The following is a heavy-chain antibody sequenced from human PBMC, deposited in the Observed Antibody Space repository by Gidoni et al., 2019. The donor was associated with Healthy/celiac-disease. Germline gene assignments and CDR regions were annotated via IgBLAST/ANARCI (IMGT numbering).Heavy chain of an antibody. D-gene: IGHD5-12*01. Sequence: QLQLQESGPGLLKPSETLSLTCTVTGGSIGSSSYYWAWIRQPPGKGLVWLGSIYYSGSPYYNPSLKSRFTLSVDSSKNQFSLKLSSVTAADTAVYYCARIRRDGYNSLYVDYWGQGTLVTVSS. V-gene: IGHV4-39*01. CDR2: IYYSGSP. CDR3: ARIRRDGYNSLYVDY. J-gene: IGHJ4*02. CDR1: GGSIGSSSYY.